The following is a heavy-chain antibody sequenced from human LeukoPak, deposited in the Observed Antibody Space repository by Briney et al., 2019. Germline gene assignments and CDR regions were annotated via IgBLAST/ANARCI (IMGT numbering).Heavy chain of an antibody. J-gene: IGHJ4*02. CDR1: GGTFSSYA. V-gene: IGHV1-18*01. CDR2: ISAYNGNT. D-gene: IGHD3-22*01. CDR3: ARDVGETYYYDSSGYPPDY. Sequence: ASVKVSCKASGGTFSSYAISWVRQAPGQGLEWMGWISAYNGNTNYAQKLQGRVTMTTDTSTSTAYMELRSLRSDDTAVYYCARDVGETYYYDSSGYPPDYWGQGTLVTVSS.